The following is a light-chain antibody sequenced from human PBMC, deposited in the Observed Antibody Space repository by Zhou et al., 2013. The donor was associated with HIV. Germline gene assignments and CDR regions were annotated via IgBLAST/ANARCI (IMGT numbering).Light chain of an antibody. J-gene: IGKJ1*01. V-gene: IGKV3-15*01. CDR2: GAS. CDR3: QQYKNWPPWT. Sequence: EVEMTQSPGTLSGSPGERATLSCRASQDIGNNLAWYQQKPGQPPRLLIYGASTRATAIPARFSGSGSDTEFTLTISSLQSEDFAVYFCQQYKNWPPWTFGQGTKVEIK. CDR1: QDIGNN.